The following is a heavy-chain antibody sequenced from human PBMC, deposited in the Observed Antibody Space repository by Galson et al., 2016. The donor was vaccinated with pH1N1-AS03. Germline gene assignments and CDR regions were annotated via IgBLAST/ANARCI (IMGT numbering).Heavy chain of an antibody. CDR2: MSYEGTTT. J-gene: IGHJ3*01. CDR1: GFIFTHYS. V-gene: IGHV3-30-3*01. Sequence: SLRLSCAASGFIFTHYSMHWVRQAPGKGLEWVAVMSYEGTTTYYEDSVKGRFTISRDNSKNTLYLQMNSLRTEDTALYYCAREEGGFGSNWLQTDAFDFWGQGTMVTVSS. D-gene: IGHD6-13*01. CDR3: AREEGGFGSNWLQTDAFDF.